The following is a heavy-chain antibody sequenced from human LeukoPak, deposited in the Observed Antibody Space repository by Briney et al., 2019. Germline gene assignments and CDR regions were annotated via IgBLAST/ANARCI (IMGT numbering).Heavy chain of an antibody. CDR2: INHSGST. D-gene: IGHD2-2*01. Sequence: SEILSLTCAVYGGSFSGYYWSWIRQPPGKGLEWIGEINHSGSTNYNPSLKSRVTISVDTSRNQLSLKLSSVTAADTAVYYCARARKYQLLLRSRWFDPWGQGTLVTVSS. CDR1: GGSFSGYY. CDR3: ARARKYQLLLRSRWFDP. J-gene: IGHJ5*02. V-gene: IGHV4-34*01.